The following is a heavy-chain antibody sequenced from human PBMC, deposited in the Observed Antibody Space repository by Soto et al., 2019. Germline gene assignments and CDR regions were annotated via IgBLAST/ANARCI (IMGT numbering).Heavy chain of an antibody. CDR2: IHSDGKIT. Sequence: EVQLVESGGGLVQPGGSLRLSFATSGFTFGNYWMYWVRQAPGKGLVWVSRIHSDGKITTYADSVKGRFTISRDIAKNTLYLQMNSLRAEDTAMYYCARGRGSFYVDFWGQGTLVTVSS. V-gene: IGHV3-74*01. CDR3: ARGRGSFYVDF. J-gene: IGHJ4*02. CDR1: GFTFGNYW. D-gene: IGHD1-26*01.